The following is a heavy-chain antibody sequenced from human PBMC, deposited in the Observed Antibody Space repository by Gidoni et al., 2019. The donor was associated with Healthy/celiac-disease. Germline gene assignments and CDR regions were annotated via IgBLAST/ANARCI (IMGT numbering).Heavy chain of an antibody. CDR1: GFTFSSYS. CDR2: ISSSSSDR. CDR3: ARDRDSSSWYGGYFDY. J-gene: IGHJ4*02. Sequence: EVQLVESGGGLVKPGGSLRLSCAASGFTFSSYSMNWVRQAPGKGLEWVSSISSSSSDRDYADSVKGRFTISRDNAKNSLYLQMNSLRAEDTAGYYCARDRDSSSWYGGYFDYWGQGTLVTVSS. V-gene: IGHV3-21*01. D-gene: IGHD6-13*01.